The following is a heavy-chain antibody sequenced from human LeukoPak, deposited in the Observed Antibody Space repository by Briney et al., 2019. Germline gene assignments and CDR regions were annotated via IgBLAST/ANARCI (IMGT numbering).Heavy chain of an antibody. J-gene: IGHJ4*02. Sequence: GGSLRLSCAAPGFTFSSYAMHWVRPAPGKGLEWVAVISYDGSNKYYADSVKGRFTISRDNSTNALYLQMNSLRAEDTAVYYCARDHKEQQLVPDYWGQGTLVTVSS. CDR2: ISYDGSNK. D-gene: IGHD6-13*01. CDR1: GFTFSSYA. CDR3: ARDHKEQQLVPDY. V-gene: IGHV3-30-3*01.